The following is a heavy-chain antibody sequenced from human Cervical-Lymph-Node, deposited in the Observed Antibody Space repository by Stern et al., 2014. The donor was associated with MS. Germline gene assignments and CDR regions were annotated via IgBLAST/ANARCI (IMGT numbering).Heavy chain of an antibody. Sequence: EVQLVQSGAEVKKPGESLKISCQTSGYNFISHWIAWVRQVPGKGLEWIGMIYPGDSEVRYSPSFQGHVTISVDKSITTACLQWNSLKASDTAVYYCARWSVACDYWGQGALITVSS. CDR3: ARWSVACDY. CDR1: GYNFISHW. V-gene: IGHV5-51*03. D-gene: IGHD2-21*01. J-gene: IGHJ4*02. CDR2: IYPGDSEV.